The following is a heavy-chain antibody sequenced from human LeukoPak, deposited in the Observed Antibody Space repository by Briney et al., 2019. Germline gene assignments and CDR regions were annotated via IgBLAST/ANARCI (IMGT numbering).Heavy chain of an antibody. J-gene: IGHJ4*02. CDR2: ISGSGGST. V-gene: IGHV3-23*01. CDR1: GFAFSSYA. CDR3: AKDTTGEFGPDY. D-gene: IGHD7-27*01. Sequence: GGSLRLSCAASGFAFSSYAMSWVRQAPGKGLEWVSAISGSGGSTYYADSVKGRFTISRNNSKNTLYLQMNSLRAEDTAVYYCAKDTTGEFGPDYWGQGTLVTVSS.